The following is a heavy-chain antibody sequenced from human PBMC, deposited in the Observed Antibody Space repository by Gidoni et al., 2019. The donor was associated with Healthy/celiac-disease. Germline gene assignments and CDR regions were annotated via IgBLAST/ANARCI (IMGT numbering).Heavy chain of an antibody. Sequence: EVQLLRSGGGFVQPGGSLRLSCAPSRFTFSSYAMSWVRQAPGKGLWGVSAISGSGGSTYYADSGKGRFTISRDNSKNTLYLQMNSLRAEDKAVYYCQSMTTVTTTFDYWGQGTLVTVSS. D-gene: IGHD4-17*01. CDR3: QSMTTVTTTFDY. J-gene: IGHJ4*02. CDR1: RFTFSSYA. V-gene: IGHV3-23*01. CDR2: ISGSGGST.